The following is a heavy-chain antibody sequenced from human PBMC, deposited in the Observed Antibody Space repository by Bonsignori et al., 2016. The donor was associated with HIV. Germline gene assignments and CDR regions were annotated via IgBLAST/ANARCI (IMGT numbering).Heavy chain of an antibody. D-gene: IGHD6-6*01. CDR1: GGSFSGYY. V-gene: IGHV4-34*01. Sequence: GSLRLSCAVYGGSFSGYYWSWIRQPPGKGLEWIGEINHSGSTNYNPSLKSRVTISVDTSKNQFSLKLSSVTAADTAVYYCARGRIAAAGYYYYYMDVWGKGTTVTVSS. CDR2: INHSGST. CDR3: ARGRIAAAGYYYYYMDV. J-gene: IGHJ6*03.